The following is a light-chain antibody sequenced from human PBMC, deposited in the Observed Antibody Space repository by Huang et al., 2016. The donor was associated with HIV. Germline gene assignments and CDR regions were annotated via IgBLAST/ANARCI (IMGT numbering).Light chain of an antibody. CDR1: QSARRS. CDR2: ETS. Sequence: EIVLTQSPATLSLSPGETATLSCRASQSARRSLAWYQHKPGQAPRLLIYETSIRASGVPGRISGGGSGTDFTLTISGLEPEDFAVYYCQQRSNWPLTFGGGTKVEI. V-gene: IGKV3-11*01. J-gene: IGKJ4*01. CDR3: QQRSNWPLT.